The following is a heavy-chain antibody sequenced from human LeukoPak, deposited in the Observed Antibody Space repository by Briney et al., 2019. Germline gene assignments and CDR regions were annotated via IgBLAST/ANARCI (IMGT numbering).Heavy chain of an antibody. V-gene: IGHV1-8*01. Sequence: ASVKVSCKASGYTFTSYDINWVRQATGQGLEWMGWMNPNSGNTGYAQKFQGRVTMTRNTSISTAYMELSSLRSEDTAVYYCATGIYEGYYYGMDVWGQGTTVIVSS. J-gene: IGHJ6*02. CDR3: ATGIYEGYYYGMDV. CDR1: GYTFTSYD. D-gene: IGHD3-10*01. CDR2: MNPNSGNT.